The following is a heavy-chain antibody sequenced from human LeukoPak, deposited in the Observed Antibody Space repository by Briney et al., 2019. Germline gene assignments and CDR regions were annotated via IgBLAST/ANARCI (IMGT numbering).Heavy chain of an antibody. CDR2: INTNTGNP. J-gene: IGHJ4*02. D-gene: IGHD6-13*01. V-gene: IGHV7-4-1*02. CDR1: GYTFTSYA. Sequence: GASVKVSCKASGYTFTSYAMNWVRQAPGQGLEWMGWINTNTGNPTYAQGFTGRFVFSLDTSVSTAYLQISSLKAEDTAVYYCARDLRIGGAAAPLYYFDYWGQGTLVTVSS. CDR3: ARDLRIGGAAAPLYYFDY.